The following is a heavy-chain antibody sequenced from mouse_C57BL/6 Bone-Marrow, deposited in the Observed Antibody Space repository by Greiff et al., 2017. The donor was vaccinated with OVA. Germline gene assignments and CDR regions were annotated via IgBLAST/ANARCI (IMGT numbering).Heavy chain of an antibody. J-gene: IGHJ2*01. V-gene: IGHV1-19*01. CDR1: GYTFTDYY. D-gene: IGHD2-1*01. CDR2: INPYNGGT. CDR3: ARFYPNFDY. Sequence: EVQLQQSGPVLVKPGASVKMSCKASGYTFTDYYMNWVKQSHGKSLEWIGVINPYNGGTSYNQKFKGKATLTVDKSSSTAYMELNSLTSEDSAVYYCARFYPNFDYWGQGTTLTVSS.